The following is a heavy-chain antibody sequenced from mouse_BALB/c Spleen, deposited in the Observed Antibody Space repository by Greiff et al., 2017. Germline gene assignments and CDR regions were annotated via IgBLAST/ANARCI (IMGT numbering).Heavy chain of an antibody. J-gene: IGHJ4*01. CDR2: ISNGGGST. CDR1: GFTFSSYT. V-gene: IGHV5-12-2*01. D-gene: IGHD2-1*01. CDR3: ARRKYGNFPMDY. Sequence: EVQLQESGGGLVQPGGSLKLSCAASGFTFSSYTMSWVRQTPEKRLEWVAYISNGGGSTYYPDTVKGRFTISRDNAKNTLYLQMSSLKSEDTAMYYCARRKYGNFPMDYRGQGTSVTVSS.